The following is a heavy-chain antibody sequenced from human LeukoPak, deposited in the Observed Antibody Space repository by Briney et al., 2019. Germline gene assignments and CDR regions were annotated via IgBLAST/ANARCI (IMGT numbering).Heavy chain of an antibody. D-gene: IGHD1-26*01. Sequence: ASVKVSCKASGYTFTSYDINWVRQATGQVLEWMGWMNPNSGNTGYAQKFQGRVTMTRNTSISTAYMELSSLRSEGTAVYYCARGRGRGSYKDWFDPWGQGTLVTVSS. CDR2: MNPNSGNT. V-gene: IGHV1-8*01. J-gene: IGHJ5*02. CDR3: ARGRGRGSYKDWFDP. CDR1: GYTFTSYD.